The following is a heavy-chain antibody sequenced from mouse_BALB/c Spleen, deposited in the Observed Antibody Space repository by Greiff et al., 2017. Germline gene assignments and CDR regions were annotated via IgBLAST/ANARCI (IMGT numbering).Heavy chain of an antibody. D-gene: IGHD1-1*01. CDR3: NGGYYGSRDYFDY. J-gene: IGHJ2*01. Sequence: EVKLVESGAELVRSGASVKLSCTASGFNIKDYYMHWVKQRPEQGLEWIGWIDPENGDTEYAPKFQGKATMTADTSSNTAYLQLSSLTSEDTAVYYCNGGYYGSRDYFDYWGQGTTLTVSS. V-gene: IGHV14-4*02. CDR2: IDPENGDT. CDR1: GFNIKDYY.